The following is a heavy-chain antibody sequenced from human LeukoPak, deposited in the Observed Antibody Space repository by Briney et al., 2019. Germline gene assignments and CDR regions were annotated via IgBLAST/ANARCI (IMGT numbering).Heavy chain of an antibody. Sequence: EASVKVSCKASGYTFTSYYMHWVRQAPGQGLEWMGIINPSGGSTSYAQKFQGRVTMTRDTSTSTVYMELSSLRSEDTAVYYCARGMSDSGSPSNWFDPWGQGTLVTVSS. CDR2: INPSGGST. CDR3: ARGMSDSGSPSNWFDP. D-gene: IGHD1-26*01. CDR1: GYTFTSYY. J-gene: IGHJ5*02. V-gene: IGHV1-46*01.